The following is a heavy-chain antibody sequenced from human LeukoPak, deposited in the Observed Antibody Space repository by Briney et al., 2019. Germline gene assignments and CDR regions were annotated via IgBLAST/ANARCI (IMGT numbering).Heavy chain of an antibody. J-gene: IGHJ3*02. CDR1: GGSISSSY. Sequence: PSETLSLTCTVSGGSISSSYWTWIRQPAGKGLEWIGRISSSGSTNYNPSLKSRVTISVDTSKNQFSLKLSSVTAADTAVYFCARGPYSYDSSGAFDIWGQGTMVTVSS. CDR3: ARGPYSYDSSGAFDI. D-gene: IGHD3-22*01. CDR2: ISSSGST. V-gene: IGHV4-4*07.